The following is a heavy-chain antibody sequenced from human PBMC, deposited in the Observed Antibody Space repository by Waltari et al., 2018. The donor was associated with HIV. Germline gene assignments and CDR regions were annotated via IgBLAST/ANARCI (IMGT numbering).Heavy chain of an antibody. CDR1: GFPYSRYK. CDR3: ARDLVVLRYCDWLSTYFAY. D-gene: IGHD3-9*01. CDR2: IKSYGTIT. V-gene: IGHV3-74*01. Sequence: VLLLESGGGSVQPGGRRSSSCAPPGFPYSRYKMHWCRTAPGKGLVCVYRIKSYGTITTYADSVKGRFTISRDNAKNTLFLQMHSLRAEDTAIYYCARDLVVLRYCDWLSTYFAYWGQGTLVTVSS. J-gene: IGHJ4*02.